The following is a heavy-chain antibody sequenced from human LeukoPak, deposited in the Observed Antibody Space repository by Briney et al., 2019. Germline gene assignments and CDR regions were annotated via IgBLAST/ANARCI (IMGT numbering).Heavy chain of an antibody. Sequence: ASVKVSCKASGYTFTSYGISWVRQALGQGLEWMGWISAYNGNTNYAQKLQGRVTMTTDTSTSTAYMELSSLRSEDTAVYYCAGHSDSSGYFDYWGQGTLVTVSS. CDR3: AGHSDSSGYFDY. D-gene: IGHD3-22*01. CDR1: GYTFTSYG. J-gene: IGHJ4*02. CDR2: ISAYNGNT. V-gene: IGHV1-18*01.